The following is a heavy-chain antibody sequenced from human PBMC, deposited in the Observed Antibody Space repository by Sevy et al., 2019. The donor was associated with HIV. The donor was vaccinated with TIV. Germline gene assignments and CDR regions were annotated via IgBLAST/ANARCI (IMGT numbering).Heavy chain of an antibody. CDR2: ISSSSSYK. Sequence: GGSLRLSCAASGFTFSSYSMNWVRQAPGKGLEWVSSISSSSSYKYYADSVKGRFTISRDNAKNSLYLQMNSLRAEDTAVYYCARDGVMVKDYYCMDVWGQGTTVTVSS. J-gene: IGHJ6*02. D-gene: IGHD5-18*01. V-gene: IGHV3-21*01. CDR1: GFTFSSYS. CDR3: ARDGVMVKDYYCMDV.